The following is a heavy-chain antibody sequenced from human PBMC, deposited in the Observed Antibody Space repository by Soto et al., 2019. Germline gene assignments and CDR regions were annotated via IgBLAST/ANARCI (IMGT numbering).Heavy chain of an antibody. CDR2: FDPEDGET. V-gene: IGHV1-24*01. CDR1: GYTLTELS. Sequence: ASVKVSCKVSGYTLTELSMHWVRQTPGKGLEWMGGFDPEDGETIYAQKFQGRVTMTEDTSTDTAYMELSSLRSEDTAVYYCATDSYQYYDFWSGYKIFDYWGQGTLVTVSS. D-gene: IGHD3-3*01. CDR3: ATDSYQYYDFWSGYKIFDY. J-gene: IGHJ4*02.